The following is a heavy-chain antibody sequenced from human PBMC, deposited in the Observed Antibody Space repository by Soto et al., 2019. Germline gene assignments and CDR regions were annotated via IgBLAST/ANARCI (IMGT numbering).Heavy chain of an antibody. D-gene: IGHD5-18*01. J-gene: IGHJ3*02. CDR1: GFTFSSYE. CDR2: ISSSGSTI. CDR3: STVDTDMVNSNDAFDI. Sequence: GGSLRLSCAASGFTFSSYEMNWVRQAPGKGLEWVSYISSSGSTIYYASSVKGRFTISRDNAKNSLYLQRNILRAVDTAVYYCSTVDTDMVNSNDAFDIWGQGTMVTVSS. V-gene: IGHV3-48*03.